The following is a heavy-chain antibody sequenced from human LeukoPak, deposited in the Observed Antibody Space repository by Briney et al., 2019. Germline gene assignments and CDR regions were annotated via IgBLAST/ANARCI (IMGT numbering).Heavy chain of an antibody. J-gene: IGHJ2*01. D-gene: IGHD4-23*01. CDR1: GGSISSYY. CDR3: ARHAVVTDWYFDL. CDR2: IYYSGST. Sequence: PSETLSLTCTVSGGSISSYYWSWIRQPPGKGLEWIGYIYYSGSTNYNPSLKSRVTISVDTSKNQFSLKLSSVTAADTAVYYCARHAVVTDWYFDLRGRGTLVTVSS. V-gene: IGHV4-59*08.